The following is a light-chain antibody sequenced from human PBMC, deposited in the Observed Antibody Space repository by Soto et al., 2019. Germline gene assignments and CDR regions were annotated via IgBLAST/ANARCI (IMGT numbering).Light chain of an antibody. Sequence: EIVLTQSPGTLSLSPGERATLSCRASQSVSSSFLGWYQQQPGQATRLIIYGASDRATGIPDRLSGSGSGTNFPRTISRPEPEDFAMYYCQQYGSAPHTFGQGTKLEIK. V-gene: IGKV3-20*01. J-gene: IGKJ2*01. CDR2: GAS. CDR1: QSVSSSF. CDR3: QQYGSAPHT.